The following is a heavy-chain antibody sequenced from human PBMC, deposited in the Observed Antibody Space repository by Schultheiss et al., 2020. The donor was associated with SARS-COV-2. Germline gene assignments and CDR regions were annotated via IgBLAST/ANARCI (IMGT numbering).Heavy chain of an antibody. CDR2: INPNSGGT. V-gene: IGHV1-8*01. D-gene: IGHD7-27*01. CDR3: ARGQDSGEQTGSDY. J-gene: IGHJ4*02. CDR1: GYTFTSYD. Sequence: ASVKVSCKASGYTFTSYDINWVRQAPGQGLEWMGWINPNSGGTNYAQKFQGRVTMTRSTSISTAYLELSSLRSDDTAVYYCARGQDSGEQTGSDYWGQGTLVTVSS.